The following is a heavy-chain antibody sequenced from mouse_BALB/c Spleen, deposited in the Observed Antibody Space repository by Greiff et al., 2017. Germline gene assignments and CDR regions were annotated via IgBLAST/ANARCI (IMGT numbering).Heavy chain of an antibody. Sequence: VQLKESGGGLVQPGGSLKLSCAASGFTFSSYGMSWVRQTPDKRLELVATINSNGGSTYYPDSVKGRFTISRDNAKNTLYLQMSSLKSEDTAMYYCAKSTMITPYAMDYWGQGTSVTVSS. CDR1: GFTFSSYG. J-gene: IGHJ4*01. CDR3: AKSTMITPYAMDY. D-gene: IGHD2-4*01. V-gene: IGHV5-6-3*01. CDR2: INSNGGST.